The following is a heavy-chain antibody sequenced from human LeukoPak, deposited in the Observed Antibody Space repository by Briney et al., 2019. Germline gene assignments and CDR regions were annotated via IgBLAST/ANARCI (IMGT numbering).Heavy chain of an antibody. Sequence: GSLRLFCAASGFTFSSYSLNWVRQAPGKGLEWVSSISSSSRYIYYADSVKGRFTISSDNAKNSLYLQMNSLRAEDTAVYYCAREVRIAARSGAYYYYYYMDVWGKGTTVTVSS. CDR2: ISSSSRYI. J-gene: IGHJ6*03. CDR3: AREVRIAARSGAYYYYYYMDV. D-gene: IGHD6-6*01. V-gene: IGHV3-21*01. CDR1: GFTFSSYS.